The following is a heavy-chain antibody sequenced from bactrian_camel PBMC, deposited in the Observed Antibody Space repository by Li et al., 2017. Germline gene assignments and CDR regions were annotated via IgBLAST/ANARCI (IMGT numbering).Heavy chain of an antibody. Sequence: VQLVESGGGLAQPGGSLGLSCAASGFAFDDYAMGWVRQAPGKGLEWVSAIGWSGDNTYYADSVKGQFTISRDNAKNTVYLQMNRLKPEDTAMYYCAVKNRPYPCGANSLGPGDFAYWGQGTQVTVS. J-gene: IGHJ6*01. D-gene: IGHD5*01. CDR3: AVKNRPYPCGANSLGPGDFAY. V-gene: IGHV3-1*01. CDR1: GFAFDDYA. CDR2: IGWSGDNT.